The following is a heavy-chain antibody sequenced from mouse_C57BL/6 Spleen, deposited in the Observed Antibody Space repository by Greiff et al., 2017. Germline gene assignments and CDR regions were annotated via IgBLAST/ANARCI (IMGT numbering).Heavy chain of an antibody. J-gene: IGHJ1*03. Sequence: QVQLQQPGAELVKPGASVKMSCKASGYTFTSYWITWVKQRPGQGLEWIGDIYPGSGSTNYNEKFKSKATLTVDTSSSTAYMQLSSLTSEDSAVYDCARSNYGSSWGWYFDVWGTGTTVTVSS. CDR3: ARSNYGSSWGWYFDV. CDR1: GYTFTSYW. V-gene: IGHV1-55*01. D-gene: IGHD1-1*01. CDR2: IYPGSGST.